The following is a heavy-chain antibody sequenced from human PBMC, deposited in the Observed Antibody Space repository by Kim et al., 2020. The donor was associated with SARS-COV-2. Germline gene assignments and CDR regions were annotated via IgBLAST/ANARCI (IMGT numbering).Heavy chain of an antibody. CDR1: GYTFTSYA. CDR3: ARGLRITMVRGGGNWFDP. CDR2: INTNTGNP. D-gene: IGHD3-10*01. Sequence: ASVKVSCKASGYTFTSYAMNWVRQAPGHGLEWMGWINTNTGNPTYAQGFTGRFVFSLDTSVSTAYLQISSLKAEDTAVYYCARGLRITMVRGGGNWFDPWGPRTLGT. J-gene: IGHJ5*02. V-gene: IGHV7-4-1*02.